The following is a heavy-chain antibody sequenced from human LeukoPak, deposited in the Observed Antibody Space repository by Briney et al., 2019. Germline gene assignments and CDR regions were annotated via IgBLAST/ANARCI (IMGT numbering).Heavy chain of an antibody. V-gene: IGHV3-23*01. J-gene: IGHJ4*02. CDR2: ISGSGGST. CDR3: AKTTAGYSSGRYPGWPVDY. D-gene: IGHD6-19*01. Sequence: GGSLRLSCAASGFTFGSYAMYWVRQAPGKGLEWVSGISGSGGSTFYADSVKGRFTISRNNSENTVYLQMNSLRADDTAVYYCAKTTAGYSSGRYPGWPVDYWGQGTLVTVSS. CDR1: GFTFGSYA.